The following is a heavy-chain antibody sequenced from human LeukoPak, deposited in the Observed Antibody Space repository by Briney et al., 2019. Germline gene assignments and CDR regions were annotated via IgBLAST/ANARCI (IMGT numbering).Heavy chain of an antibody. D-gene: IGHD5-12*01. CDR3: ARSLGRLRSPVFDY. J-gene: IGHJ4*02. CDR2: FSGSGGTT. CDR1: GFTFSSYA. V-gene: IGHV3-23*01. Sequence: PGGSLRLSCAASGFTFSSYAMNWVRQAPGRGLEWVSGFSGSGGTTYYADSVKGRFTISRDNSKNTLYLQMNSLRAEDTAVYYCARSLGRLRSPVFDYWGQGTLVTVSS.